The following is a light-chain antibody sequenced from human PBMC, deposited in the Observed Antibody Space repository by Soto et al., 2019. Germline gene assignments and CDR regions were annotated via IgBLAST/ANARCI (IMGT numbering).Light chain of an antibody. Sequence: QSALTQPASVSGSPGQSITISCTGTSSDVGSYNLVSWYQHHPGKAPKLIIYEGSKRPSGISNRFSGSKSGNTASLTISGIQAEDVAAFHCCSYADNHILLFGGGTKVTVL. CDR1: SSDVGSYNL. CDR3: CSYADNHILL. J-gene: IGLJ3*02. CDR2: EGS. V-gene: IGLV2-23*01.